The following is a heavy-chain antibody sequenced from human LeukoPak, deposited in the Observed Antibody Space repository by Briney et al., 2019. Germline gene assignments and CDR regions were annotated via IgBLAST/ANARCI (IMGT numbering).Heavy chain of an antibody. CDR2: MNPNSGNT. CDR3: SRWELFENY. V-gene: IGHV1-8*03. Sequence: ASVKVSCKASGYTFTSYDINWVRQATGQGLERMGWMNPNSGNTGYAQKFQGRVTITRNTSISTAYMELSSLKTEDTAVYYCSRWELFENYWGQGTLVTVSS. D-gene: IGHD3-10*01. CDR1: GYTFTSYD. J-gene: IGHJ4*02.